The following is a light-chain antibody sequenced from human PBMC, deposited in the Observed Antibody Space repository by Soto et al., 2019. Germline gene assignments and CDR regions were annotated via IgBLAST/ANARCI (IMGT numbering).Light chain of an antibody. Sequence: QSALTQPASVSGSPGQSITISCTGTSSDVGSYNLVSWYQQPPGKAPKLIIYEGTKRPSGVSNRFSGSKSGNTASLTISGLQAEDEADFYCCSFAPSGPFLFGGGTKLTVL. CDR2: EGT. CDR1: SSDVGSYNL. V-gene: IGLV2-23*03. CDR3: CSFAPSGPFL. J-gene: IGLJ2*01.